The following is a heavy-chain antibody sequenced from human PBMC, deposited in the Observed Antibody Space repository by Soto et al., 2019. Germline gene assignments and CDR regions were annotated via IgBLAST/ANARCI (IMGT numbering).Heavy chain of an antibody. CDR2: ISGSGGST. Sequence: GGSLRLSCAASGFTFSSYAMSWVRQAPGKGLEWVSAISGSGGSTYYADSVKGRFTISRDNSKNTLYLQMNSLRAEDTAVYYCARSFYDFWSGYPYYFDDWGQGTLVTGSS. V-gene: IGHV3-23*01. CDR3: ARSFYDFWSGYPYYFDD. D-gene: IGHD3-3*01. CDR1: GFTFSSYA. J-gene: IGHJ4*02.